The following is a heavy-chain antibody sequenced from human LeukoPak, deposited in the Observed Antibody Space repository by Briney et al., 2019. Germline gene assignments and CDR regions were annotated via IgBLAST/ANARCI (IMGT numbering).Heavy chain of an antibody. D-gene: IGHD3-10*01. V-gene: IGHV4-39*01. CDR1: GGSISSSSYY. CDR2: IYYSGST. Sequence: PSETLSLTCTVSGGSISSSSYYWGWIRQPPGKGLEWIGSIYYSGSTYYNPSLKSRVTISVDTSKNQFSLKLSSVTAADTAVYYCARRGTGSMVRGVLGAFDIWGKGTTVTVSS. J-gene: IGHJ6*04. CDR3: ARRGTGSMVRGVLGAFDI.